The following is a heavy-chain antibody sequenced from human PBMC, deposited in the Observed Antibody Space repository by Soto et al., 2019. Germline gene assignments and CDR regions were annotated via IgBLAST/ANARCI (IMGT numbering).Heavy chain of an antibody. V-gene: IGHV1-3*01. Sequence: QVQLVQSGAEVKKPGASVKVSCKASGYTFTSYAMHWVRQAPGQRREWMGWINAGNGNTKYSQKFQGRVTITRDTSASTAYMELSSLRSEDTAVYYCARNAVGVRWYFDYWGQGTLVTVSS. CDR1: GYTFTSYA. D-gene: IGHD2-15*01. CDR3: ARNAVGVRWYFDY. CDR2: INAGNGNT. J-gene: IGHJ4*02.